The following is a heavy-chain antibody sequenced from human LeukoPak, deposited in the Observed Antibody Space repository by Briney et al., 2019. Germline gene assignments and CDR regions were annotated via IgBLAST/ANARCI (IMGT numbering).Heavy chain of an antibody. J-gene: IGHJ4*02. V-gene: IGHV3-74*01. CDR1: GFTFSSYW. CDR3: ARGQFYYDSSGYHFDY. Sequence: GGSLRLSCAASGFTFSSYWMHWVRQAPGKGLVWVSRFNSDGSSTSYADSVKGRFTISRDNAKNTLYLQMNSLRAEDTAVYYCARGQFYYDSSGYHFDYWGQGTLVTVSS. CDR2: FNSDGSST. D-gene: IGHD3-22*01.